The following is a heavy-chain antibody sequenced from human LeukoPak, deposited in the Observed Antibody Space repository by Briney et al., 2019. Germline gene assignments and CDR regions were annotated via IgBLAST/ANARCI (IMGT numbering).Heavy chain of an antibody. Sequence: SETLSLTCAVYGGSFSGYYWSWIRQPPGKGLEWIGEINHSGSTNYNPSLKSRVTISVDTSKNQYSLKLSSVTAADTAVYYCARVSGYCSSTSCYRGYYYGMDVWGQETTVTVSS. CDR1: GGSFSGYY. V-gene: IGHV4-34*01. CDR3: ARVSGYCSSTSCYRGYYYGMDV. D-gene: IGHD2-2*03. J-gene: IGHJ6*02. CDR2: INHSGST.